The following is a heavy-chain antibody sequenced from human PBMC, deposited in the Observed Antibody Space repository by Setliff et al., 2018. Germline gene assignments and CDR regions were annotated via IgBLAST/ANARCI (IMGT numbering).Heavy chain of an antibody. CDR1: GYEFTNYW. V-gene: IGHV5-51*01. CDR3: ATNGASGSYYHFGS. Sequence: GESLKISCKTSGYEFTNYWIAWVRQTPGKGLEWMGSLFPGDSDTKYSPSFQGQVTISVGTSITTAYLQWDSLQASDSAIYYCATNGASGSYYHFGSWGQGTLVTVSS. CDR2: LFPGDSDT. D-gene: IGHD3-10*01. J-gene: IGHJ4*02.